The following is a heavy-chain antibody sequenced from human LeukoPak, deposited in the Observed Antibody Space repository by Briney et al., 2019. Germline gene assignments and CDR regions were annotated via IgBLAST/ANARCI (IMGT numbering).Heavy chain of an antibody. CDR1: GYTFTSYG. CDR3: IVSAAIRFDP. V-gene: IGHV1-69*13. D-gene: IGHD2-2*02. CDR2: IIPIFGTA. J-gene: IGHJ5*02. Sequence: GASVKVSCKASGYTFTSYGISWVRQAPGQGLEWMGGIIPIFGTANYAQKFQGRVTITADESTSTAYMELSSLRSEDTAVYYCIVSAAIRFDPWGQGTLVTVSS.